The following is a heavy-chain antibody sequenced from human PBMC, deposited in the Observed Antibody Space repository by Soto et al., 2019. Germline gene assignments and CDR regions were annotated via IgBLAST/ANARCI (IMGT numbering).Heavy chain of an antibody. D-gene: IGHD2-15*01. Sequence: QVQLVQSGAEVKKPGSSVKVSCKASGGTFSSYAISWVRQAPGQGLEWMGGIIPIFGTANYEQKFQGRVTITADKSTSTAYMELSSRRSEDTAVYYCARGYCSGGSCYGYYYYGMDVWGQGTTVTVSS. CDR1: GGTFSSYA. V-gene: IGHV1-69*06. CDR3: ARGYCSGGSCYGYYYYGMDV. J-gene: IGHJ6*02. CDR2: IIPIFGTA.